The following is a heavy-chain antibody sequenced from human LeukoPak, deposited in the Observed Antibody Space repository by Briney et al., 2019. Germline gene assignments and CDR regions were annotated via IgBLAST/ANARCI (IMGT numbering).Heavy chain of an antibody. V-gene: IGHV3-21*01. CDR1: GFTFSSYA. CDR2: ISSSSSYI. CDR3: VSLAGDFWSGYYSNY. D-gene: IGHD3-3*01. J-gene: IGHJ4*02. Sequence: GGSLRLSCAASGFTFSSYAMHWVRQAPGKGLEWVSSISSSSSYIYYADSVKGRFTISRDNAKNSLYLQMNSLRAEDTAVYYCVSLAGDFWSGYYSNYWGQGTLVTVSS.